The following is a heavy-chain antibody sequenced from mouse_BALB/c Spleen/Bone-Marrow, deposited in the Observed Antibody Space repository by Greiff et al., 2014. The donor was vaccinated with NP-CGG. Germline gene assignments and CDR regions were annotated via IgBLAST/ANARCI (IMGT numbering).Heavy chain of an antibody. Sequence: QVQLQQSGPELVKPGASVKISCKPSGYSFTSYYIHWVKQRPGQGLEWIGWIFPGSGNTKYNEKFKGKATLTADTSSSTAYMQLSSLTSEDSAVYFCGRSGYAGNYPYFDYWGQGTTLTVSS. CDR2: IFPGSGNT. V-gene: IGHV1-66*01. J-gene: IGHJ2*01. D-gene: IGHD1-1*02. CDR3: GRSGYAGNYPYFDY. CDR1: GYSFTSYY.